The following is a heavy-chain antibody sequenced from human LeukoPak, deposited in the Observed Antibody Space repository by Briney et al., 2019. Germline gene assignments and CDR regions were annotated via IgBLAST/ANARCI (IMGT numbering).Heavy chain of an antibody. J-gene: IGHJ4*02. CDR1: GDSFSTGDYY. V-gene: IGHV4-30-4*01. D-gene: IGHD3-10*01. CDR2: IYYTGST. CDR3: ARASDSYGSGSYNPDY. Sequence: PSETLSLTCTVSGDSFSTGDYYWSWIRRPPGKGLEWIGYIYYTGSTYYNPSLKSRVTMLIDTSKNQFSLKLRSVTAADTAVCYCARASDSYGSGSYNPDYWGQGTLVSVSS.